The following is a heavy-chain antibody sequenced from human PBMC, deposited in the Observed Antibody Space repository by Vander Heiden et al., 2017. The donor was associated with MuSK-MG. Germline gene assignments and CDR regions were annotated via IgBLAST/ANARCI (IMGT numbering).Heavy chain of an antibody. V-gene: IGHV1-2*02. CDR1: GYTFTGYY. J-gene: IGHJ3*02. CDR3: ASFSGQSVVTASVGAFDI. Sequence: QVQLVQSGAEVKKPGASVKVSCKASGYTFTGYYMHWVRQAPGQGLEWMGWVTMTRDTSISTAYMELSRLRSDDTAVYYCASFSGQSVVTASVGAFDIWGQGTMVTVSS. D-gene: IGHD2-21*02.